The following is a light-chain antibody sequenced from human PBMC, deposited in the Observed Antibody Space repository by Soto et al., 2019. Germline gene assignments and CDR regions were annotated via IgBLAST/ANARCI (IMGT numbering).Light chain of an antibody. CDR1: QSVSSY. J-gene: IGKJ1*01. V-gene: IGKV3-20*01. CDR2: GAS. Sequence: EIVMTQSAATLSVSPGERATLSCRASQSVSSYLAWYQQKPGQAPRLLIYGASSRATGIPDRFSGSGSGPDFTLTISRLEPEDFAVYYCQQYGSSVRTFGQGTKVDIK. CDR3: QQYGSSVRT.